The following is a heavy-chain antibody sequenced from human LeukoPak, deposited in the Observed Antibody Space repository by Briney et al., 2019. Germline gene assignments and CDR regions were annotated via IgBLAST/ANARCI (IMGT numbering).Heavy chain of an antibody. V-gene: IGHV4-59*08. CDR1: GGSISAYY. D-gene: IGHD6-13*01. Sequence: SETLSLTCTVSGGSISAYYWSWIRQPPGKGLEWIGYIYYSGSTNYNPSLKSRVTISVDTSKNQFSLKLSSVTAADTAVYYCARRLAAAGYGYWGQGTLVTVSS. CDR2: IYYSGST. J-gene: IGHJ4*02. CDR3: ARRLAAAGYGY.